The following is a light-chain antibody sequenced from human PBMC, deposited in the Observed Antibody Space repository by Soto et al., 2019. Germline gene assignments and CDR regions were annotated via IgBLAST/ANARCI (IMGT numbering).Light chain of an antibody. CDR2: GTA. Sequence: MQSAGTLSLSQRERSTLSCRASESVSSHYIGWYQQRPGRAPRLLIYGTASRAPDIPDRFSGDGAGADFTLTITRLEPEDFAVYYCQHYGSSVTFGGGTKVDI. V-gene: IGKV3-20*01. J-gene: IGKJ4*01. CDR1: ESVSSHY. CDR3: QHYGSSVT.